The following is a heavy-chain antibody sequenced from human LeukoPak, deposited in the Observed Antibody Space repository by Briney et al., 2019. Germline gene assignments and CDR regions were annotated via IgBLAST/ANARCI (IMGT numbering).Heavy chain of an antibody. Sequence: GGSLRLSCAASGFTVSSTYMSWVRQAPGKGLEWVSSISSSSSYIYYTDSVKGRFTISRDNAENSLYLQMNSLRAEDTAVYYCARDGGDGSGWFDYWGQGTLVTVSS. D-gene: IGHD6-19*01. CDR2: ISSSSSYI. CDR1: GFTVSSTY. J-gene: IGHJ4*02. CDR3: ARDGGDGSGWFDY. V-gene: IGHV3-21*01.